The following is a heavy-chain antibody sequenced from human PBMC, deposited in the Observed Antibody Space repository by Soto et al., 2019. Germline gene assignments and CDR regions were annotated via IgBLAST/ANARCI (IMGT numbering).Heavy chain of an antibody. CDR2: IIPIFGTA. CDR3: ARDSDCSGGSCYPTPGRPQKYYFDY. CDR1: GGTFSSYA. D-gene: IGHD2-15*01. Sequence: SVKLSCTASGGTFSSYAISWVRQAPEQGLEWMGGIIPIFGTANYAQKFQGRVTITADESTSTAYMELSSLRSEDTAVYYCARDSDCSGGSCYPTPGRPQKYYFDYWGQGTLVTVSS. V-gene: IGHV1-69*13. J-gene: IGHJ4*02.